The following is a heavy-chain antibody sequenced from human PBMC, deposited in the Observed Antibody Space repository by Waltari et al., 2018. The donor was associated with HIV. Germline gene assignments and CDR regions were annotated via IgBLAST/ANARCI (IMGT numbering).Heavy chain of an antibody. CDR1: EFSIGDYY. J-gene: IGHJ3*01. D-gene: IGHD2-21*01. CDR3: ARESRYRGHDDACDV. CDR2: IKQDGRDK. V-gene: IGHV3-7*01. Sequence: EVQVAESGGGLVQPGGSLRLSCVASEFSIGDYYMSWVRQAPGKGLEWVANIKQDGRDKCDAAPVKGRFTISRDYARNTVFLQMDNLGAEDTALYFCARESRYRGHDDACDVWGQGTMVTVSS.